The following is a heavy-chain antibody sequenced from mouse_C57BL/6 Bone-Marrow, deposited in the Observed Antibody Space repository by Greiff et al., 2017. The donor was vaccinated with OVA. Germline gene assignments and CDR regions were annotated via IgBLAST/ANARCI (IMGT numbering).Heavy chain of an antibody. CDR3: ARAYYYGSSDAMDY. CDR1: GYAFSSSW. D-gene: IGHD1-1*01. V-gene: IGHV1-82*01. J-gene: IGHJ4*01. Sequence: QVQLKQSGPELVKPGASVKISCKASGYAFSSSWMNWVKQRPGKGLEWIGRIYPGDGDTNYNGKFKGKATLTADKSSSTAYMQLSSLTSEDSAVYFCARAYYYGSSDAMDYWGQGTSVTVSS. CDR2: IYPGDGDT.